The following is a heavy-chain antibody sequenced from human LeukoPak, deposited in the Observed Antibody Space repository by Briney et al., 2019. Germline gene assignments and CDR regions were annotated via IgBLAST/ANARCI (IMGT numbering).Heavy chain of an antibody. CDR1: GYTFTNYD. V-gene: IGHV1-8*01. J-gene: IGHJ4*02. D-gene: IGHD3-16*01. CDR3: ATDTYYFDY. CDR2: MNPNSGNT. Sequence: GASVKVPCKASGYTFTNYDINWVRQATGQGLEWLGWMNPNSGNTGYAQKFQGRVAMTRNTSITTAYMELSSLRSEDTAVYYCATDTYYFDYWGQGTLVTVSS.